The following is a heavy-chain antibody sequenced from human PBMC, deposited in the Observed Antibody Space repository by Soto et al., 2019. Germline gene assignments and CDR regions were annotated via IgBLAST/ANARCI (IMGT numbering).Heavy chain of an antibody. J-gene: IGHJ4*02. V-gene: IGHV3-23*01. D-gene: IGHD4-17*01. CDR3: AKHRGRVTTSWHFDS. CDR2: IHGGGNSA. CDR1: GFTFSGYA. Sequence: EVQLLESGGDLVQPGRSLRLSCAASGFTFSGYAMSWVRQAPGKGLEGVSVIHGGGNSAYYADSVKGRFTISRYNSKKPLYLKMSSLRGEDTAVYYCAKHRGRVTTSWHFDSWGQGTLVTVSS.